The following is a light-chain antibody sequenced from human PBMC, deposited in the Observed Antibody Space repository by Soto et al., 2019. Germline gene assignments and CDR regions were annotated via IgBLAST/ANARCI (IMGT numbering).Light chain of an antibody. CDR1: SSDVGGYNY. CDR3: CSYTSSSTPWV. CDR2: DVS. V-gene: IGLV2-14*03. Sequence: QSVLTHPASVSGSPGQSITISCTGTSSDVGGYNYVSWYQQHPGKAPKLMIYDVSDRPSGVSNRFSASKSGNTASLTISGLQAEDEADYYCCSYTSSSTPWVFGTGTKATV. J-gene: IGLJ1*01.